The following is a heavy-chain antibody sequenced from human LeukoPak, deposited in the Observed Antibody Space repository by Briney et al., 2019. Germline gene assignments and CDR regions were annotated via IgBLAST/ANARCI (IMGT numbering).Heavy chain of an antibody. CDR1: GFTFSSYS. D-gene: IGHD1-26*01. J-gene: IGHJ3*02. CDR2: ISPSSSYI. V-gene: IGHV3-21*04. Sequence: GGSLRLSCAASGFTFSSYSMNWVRQAPGKGLEWVSSISPSSSYIYYADSVKGRFTISRDNSKNTLYLQMNSLRAEDTAVYYCAREREPGAFDIWGQGTMVTVSS. CDR3: AREREPGAFDI.